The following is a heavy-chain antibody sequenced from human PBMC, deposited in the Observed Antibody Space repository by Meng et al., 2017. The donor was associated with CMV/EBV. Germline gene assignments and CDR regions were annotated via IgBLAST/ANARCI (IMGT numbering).Heavy chain of an antibody. CDR3: ARNLALYDYSLLVGATVEDY. J-gene: IGHJ4*02. CDR1: GDSVSSNSAA. CDR2: TYYRSKWYN. Sequence: LRLSCAISGDSVSSNSAAWNWIRQSPSRGLEWLGRTYYRSKWYNDYAVSVKSRITINPDTSKNQFSLQLNSVTPEDTAVYYCARNLALYDYSLLVGATVEDYWGQGTLVTVSS. V-gene: IGHV6-1*01. D-gene: IGHD1-26*01.